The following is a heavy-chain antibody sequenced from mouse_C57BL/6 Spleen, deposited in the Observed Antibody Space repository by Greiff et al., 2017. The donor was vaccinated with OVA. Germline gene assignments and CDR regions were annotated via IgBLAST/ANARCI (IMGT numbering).Heavy chain of an antibody. Sequence: VQLQQPGTELVKPGASVKLSCKASGYTFTSYWMHWVKQRPGQGLEWIGNINPSNGGTNYNEKFKSKAKLTVDQSSSTAYMPISGLTYADSAVSSCSPNYCGSSIGYFDVWGTGTTVTVSS. CDR2: INPSNGGT. D-gene: IGHD1-1*01. CDR1: GYTFTSYW. J-gene: IGHJ1*03. CDR3: SPNYCGSSIGYFDV. V-gene: IGHV1-53*01.